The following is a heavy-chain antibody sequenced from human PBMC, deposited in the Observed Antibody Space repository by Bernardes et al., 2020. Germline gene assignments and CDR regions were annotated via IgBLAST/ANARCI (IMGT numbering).Heavy chain of an antibody. CDR2: ISSSGSTI. CDR3: ARDQEDDYGDYYYYYGMDV. D-gene: IGHD4-17*01. J-gene: IGHJ6*02. CDR1: GFTFSDYY. Sequence: GGSLRLSCAASGFTFSDYYMSWIRQAPGKGLEWVSYISSSGSTIYYADSVKGRFTISRDNAKNSLYLQMNSLRAEDTAVYYCARDQEDDYGDYYYYYGMDVWGQGTTVTVSS. V-gene: IGHV3-11*01.